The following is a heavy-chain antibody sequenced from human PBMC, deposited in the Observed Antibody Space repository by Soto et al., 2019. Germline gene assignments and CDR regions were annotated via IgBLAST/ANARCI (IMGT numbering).Heavy chain of an antibody. CDR3: ARWILNWSGYDYYFDY. J-gene: IGHJ4*02. V-gene: IGHV4-31*03. CDR1: GGSISSGGYY. CDR2: IYYSGST. Sequence: QVQLQESGPGLVKPSQTLSLTCTVSGGSISSGGYYWSWIRQRPGKGLEWIGYIYYSGSTYYNPSLKSRVTISVDTSKNQFSLKLSSVTAADTAVYYCARWILNWSGYDYYFDYWGQGTLVTVSS. D-gene: IGHD5-12*01.